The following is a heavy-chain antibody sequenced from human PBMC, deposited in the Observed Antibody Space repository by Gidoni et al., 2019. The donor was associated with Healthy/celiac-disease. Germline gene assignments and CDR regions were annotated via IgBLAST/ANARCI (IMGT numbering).Heavy chain of an antibody. V-gene: IGHV3-23*01. CDR3: AKDRRYSSGWYGMDV. J-gene: IGHJ6*02. CDR2: ISGSGGST. D-gene: IGHD6-19*01. Sequence: EEQLLESGGGVVQPGGSLRLSCAASGFTFSSYALRWVRQAPGKGLEGVSAISGSGGSTYYADSVKGRFTISLDNSKNTLYLQMNSLRAEDTAVYYCAKDRRYSSGWYGMDVWGQGTTVTVSS. CDR1: GFTFSSYA.